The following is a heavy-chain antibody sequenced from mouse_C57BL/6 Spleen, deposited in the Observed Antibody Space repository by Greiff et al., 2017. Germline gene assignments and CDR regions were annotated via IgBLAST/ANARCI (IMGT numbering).Heavy chain of an antibody. CDR3: ARGYYGSSYQDY. V-gene: IGHV1-64*01. CDR2: IHPNSGST. Sequence: QVQLQQPGAELVKPGASVKLSCKASGYTFTSYWMHWVKQRPGQGLEWIGMIHPNSGSTNYNETFKSKATLTVDKSSSTAYMQLSSLTSEDSAVYYCARGYYGSSYQDYWGQGTTLTVSS. D-gene: IGHD1-1*01. J-gene: IGHJ2*01. CDR1: GYTFTSYW.